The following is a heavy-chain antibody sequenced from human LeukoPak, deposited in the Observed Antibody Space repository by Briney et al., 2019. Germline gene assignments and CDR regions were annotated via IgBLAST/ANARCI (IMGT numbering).Heavy chain of an antibody. CDR1: GGSISSYY. J-gene: IGHJ5*02. CDR3: ARGYCGGDCSYLNWFDP. D-gene: IGHD2-21*01. V-gene: IGHV4-59*12. CDR2: IYYSGST. Sequence: SETLSITCTVSGGSISSYYWSWIRQPPGKGLEWIGYIYYSGSTNYNPSLKSRVTISVDTSKNQFSLKLSSVTAADTAVYYCARGYCGGDCSYLNWFDPWGQGTLVTVSS.